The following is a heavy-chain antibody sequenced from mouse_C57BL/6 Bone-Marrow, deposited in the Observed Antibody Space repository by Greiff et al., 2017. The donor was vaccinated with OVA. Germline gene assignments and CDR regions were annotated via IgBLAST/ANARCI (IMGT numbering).Heavy chain of an antibody. Sequence: EVKLLESGGGLVQPGGSMKLSCVASGFTFSNYWMNWVRQSPEKGLEWVAQIRLKSDNYATHYAESVKGRFTISSDDSKSSVHLPMTDLRSENTGIYYCTVEVPTGYFDVWGTGTTVTVSS. V-gene: IGHV6-3*01. CDR2: IRLKSDNYAT. J-gene: IGHJ1*03. CDR3: TVEVPTGYFDV. CDR1: GFTFSNYW.